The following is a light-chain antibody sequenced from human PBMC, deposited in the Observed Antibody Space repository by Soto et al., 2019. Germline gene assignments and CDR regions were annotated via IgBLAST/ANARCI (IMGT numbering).Light chain of an antibody. Sequence: QSVLTQPASLSGSPGQSITISCTGTSSDVGGYNYVSWYQQHPGKAPRLMIYGVSNRPLGVSNRFSGSKSGNTASLTISGLQAEDEADYYCCSYTSSTTPLFGGGTKVTVL. V-gene: IGLV2-14*03. CDR2: GVS. J-gene: IGLJ2*01. CDR1: SSDVGGYNY. CDR3: CSYTSSTTPL.